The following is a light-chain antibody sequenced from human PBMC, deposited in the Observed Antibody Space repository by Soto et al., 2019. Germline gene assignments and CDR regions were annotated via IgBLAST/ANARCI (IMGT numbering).Light chain of an antibody. CDR1: QSVTNSF. J-gene: IGKJ1*01. Sequence: EIVLPQSPGTLSLSPGERATLSCRASQSVTNSFLAWYKQKPGQAPRLLSYGASRRATGIPDRFTGSGSGTEFTLTISRLQPEDFAVYYCQQYVSSPWAFGQGTKVDIK. CDR2: GAS. CDR3: QQYVSSPWA. V-gene: IGKV3-20*01.